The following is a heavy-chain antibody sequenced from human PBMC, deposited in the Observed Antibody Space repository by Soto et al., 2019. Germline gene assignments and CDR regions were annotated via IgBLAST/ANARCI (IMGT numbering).Heavy chain of an antibody. J-gene: IGHJ4*02. Sequence: QAQLVASGGGVVQPGRSLRLSCAASEFIFSRYGMHWVRQAPGKGLEWVAGISHDGRKAYYADSLKGRFAISRDNSRNTLNLQMNSLRVEDTAVYYCAKEGQQKLSEHLDYWGQGTLVTVSS. CDR3: AKEGQQKLSEHLDY. D-gene: IGHD6-13*01. V-gene: IGHV3-30*18. CDR1: EFIFSRYG. CDR2: ISHDGRKA.